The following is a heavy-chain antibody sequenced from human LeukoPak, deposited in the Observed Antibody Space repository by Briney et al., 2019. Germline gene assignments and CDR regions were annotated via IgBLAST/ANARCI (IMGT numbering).Heavy chain of an antibody. CDR3: VRDRGYLVQDH. D-gene: IGHD6-13*01. Sequence: SETLSLTCGVSGYSISSGFWWGWIRQPPGKGLEWIGSISGSGTTTYHNPSLKSRVTISVETSRNEFSPKLYSVTAADTAVYYCVRDRGYLVQDHWGRGTLVTVSS. CDR2: ISGSGTTT. J-gene: IGHJ4*02. V-gene: IGHV4-38-2*02. CDR1: GYSISSGFW.